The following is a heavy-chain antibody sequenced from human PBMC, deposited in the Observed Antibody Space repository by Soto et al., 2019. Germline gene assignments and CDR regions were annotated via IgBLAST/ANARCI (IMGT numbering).Heavy chain of an antibody. Sequence: SMRLSFAASVCPFIGYWMHWVRQVPGKGLVWVSRINSDGSSRSYADSVKGRFTISRDNAKNTLHLQMNSLRAEDTAVYYCARVGLGAFDAFDVWGQGTLVTVSS. J-gene: IGHJ3*01. CDR2: INSDGSSR. V-gene: IGHV3-74*01. CDR1: VCPFIGYW. CDR3: ARVGLGAFDAFDV. D-gene: IGHD1-26*01.